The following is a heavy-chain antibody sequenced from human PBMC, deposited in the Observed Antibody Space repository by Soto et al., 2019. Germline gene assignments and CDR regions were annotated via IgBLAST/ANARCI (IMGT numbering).Heavy chain of an antibody. D-gene: IGHD3-3*01. J-gene: IGHJ4*02. CDR2: ISGSGGST. V-gene: IGHV3-23*01. Sequence: EVQLLESGGGLVQPGGSLRLSCAASGFTFSSYAMSWVRQAPGKGLEWVSAISGSGGSTYYADSVKGRFTISRDNSKNTLYLQMNSLRAEDTAVYYCAKDADGVLRFLEWFDYWGQGTLVTVSS. CDR3: AKDADGVLRFLEWFDY. CDR1: GFTFSSYA.